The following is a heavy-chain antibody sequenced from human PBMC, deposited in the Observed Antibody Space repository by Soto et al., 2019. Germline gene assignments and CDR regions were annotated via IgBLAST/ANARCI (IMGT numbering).Heavy chain of an antibody. CDR2: LYYSGST. J-gene: IGHJ6*03. Sequence: QLQLQESGPGLVQPSETLSLTCTVSGGSISSGGYYWGWIRQPPGKGLEWIGSLYYSGSTYYNPCRTSRLTISVDTSKNQFSLKVSSVTAADTAVYYCARHGITMVRGVIIHHYYYMDVWGKGTTVTVSS. D-gene: IGHD3-10*01. CDR1: GGSISSGGYY. V-gene: IGHV4-39*01. CDR3: ARHGITMVRGVIIHHYYYMDV.